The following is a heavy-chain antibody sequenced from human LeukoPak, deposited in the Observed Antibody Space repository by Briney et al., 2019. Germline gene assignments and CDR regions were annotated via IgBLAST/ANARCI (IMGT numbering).Heavy chain of an antibody. CDR3: ARGGFVVVPAAKNYYYMDV. J-gene: IGHJ6*03. D-gene: IGHD2-2*01. CDR1: GYTFTGYY. CDR2: INPNSGGT. Sequence: ASVKVSCKASGYTFTGYYMHWVRQAPGQGREWMGWINPNSGGTNYAQKFQGRVTMTRDTSISTAYMELSRLRSDDTAVYYCARGGFVVVPAAKNYYYMDVWGKGTTVTVSS. V-gene: IGHV1-2*02.